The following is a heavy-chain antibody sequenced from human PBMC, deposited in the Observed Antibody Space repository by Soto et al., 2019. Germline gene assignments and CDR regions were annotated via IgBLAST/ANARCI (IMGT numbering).Heavy chain of an antibody. CDR1: GFTFSSYA. D-gene: IGHD6-13*01. CDR2: TSDSGGIT. J-gene: IGHJ6*02. V-gene: IGHV3-23*01. CDR3: AKDLEIAALYYYAMDV. Sequence: EVQLLESGGGLVQPGGSLRLSCAASGFTFSSYAMGWVRQAPGKGLEWVSGTSDSGGITYYADSVKGRFTISRDNSKNPLYLQMTGLRAEDAATYYCAKDLEIAALYYYAMDVWGQGTTVTVSS.